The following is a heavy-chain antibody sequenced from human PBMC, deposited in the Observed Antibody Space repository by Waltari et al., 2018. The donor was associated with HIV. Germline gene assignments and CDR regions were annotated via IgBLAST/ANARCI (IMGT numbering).Heavy chain of an antibody. CDR3: ARASHYIEFSTFDGDYYFDF. V-gene: IGHV3-74*01. CDR2: INSDGSSR. J-gene: IGHJ4*02. D-gene: IGHD3-3*02. CDR1: GFSVRNHW. Sequence: VQLVESGGGSIKTGGSLRLSCAASGFSVRNHWSDGVRQGPGKGLVWVARINSDGSSRNYADAVKGRFVISRDNARNTVYLQLNNLKVEDTAVYFCARASHYIEFSTFDGDYYFDFWGRGTRVAVSS.